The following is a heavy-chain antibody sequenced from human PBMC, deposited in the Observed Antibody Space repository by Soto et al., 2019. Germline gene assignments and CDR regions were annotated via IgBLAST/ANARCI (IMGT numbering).Heavy chain of an antibody. J-gene: IGHJ4*02. D-gene: IGHD4-17*01. CDR1: GGSFRGYY. CDR3: ASINGTTVTSQHFDY. V-gene: IGHV4-34*01. Sequence: SETLSLTCAVYGGSFRGYYWSWIRQPPGKGLEWIGEINHSGSTNYNPSLKSRVTISVDTSKNQFSLKLSSVTAADTAVYYCASINGTTVTSQHFDYWGQGTLVTVSS. CDR2: INHSGST.